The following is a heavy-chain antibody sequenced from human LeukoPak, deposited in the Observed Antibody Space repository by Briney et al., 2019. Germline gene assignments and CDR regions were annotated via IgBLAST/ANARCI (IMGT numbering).Heavy chain of an antibody. D-gene: IGHD1-26*01. CDR3: ATWRNFIVGATGDVDY. V-gene: IGHV1-69*04. Sequence: ASVKVSCKASGGTFSSYAISWVRQAPGQGLEWMGRIIPILGIANYAQKFQGRVTITADKSTSTAYMELSSLRSEDTAVYYCATWRNFIVGATGDVDYWGQGTLVTVSS. CDR2: IIPILGIA. CDR1: GGTFSSYA. J-gene: IGHJ4*02.